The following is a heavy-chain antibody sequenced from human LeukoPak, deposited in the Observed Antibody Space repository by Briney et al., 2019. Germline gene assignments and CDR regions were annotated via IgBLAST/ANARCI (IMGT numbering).Heavy chain of an antibody. D-gene: IGHD2-2*01. CDR2: ITPFNGNT. J-gene: IGHJ3*02. CDR3: ASYCSSTSCSTHDAFDI. V-gene: IGHV1-45*02. CDR1: GYTFTYRY. Sequence: GASVKVSCKASGYTFTYRYLHWVRQAPEQALEWMGWITPFNGNTNYAQKFQDRVTITRDRSMSTAYMELSSLRSEDTAMYYCASYCSSTSCSTHDAFDIWGQGTMVTVSS.